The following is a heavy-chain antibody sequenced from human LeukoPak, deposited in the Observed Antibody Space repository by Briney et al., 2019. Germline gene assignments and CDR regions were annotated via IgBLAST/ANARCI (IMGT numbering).Heavy chain of an antibody. Sequence: GGSLRLSCAASGFTFSSYAMSWVRQAPGKGLEWVSAISASGGTTYYADSVKGRFTISRDTSDNTLYLQMNSLRVEDTALYYCAKEALAPAAPGNRFDPWGRGTLVTVSS. J-gene: IGHJ5*02. CDR1: GFTFSSYA. D-gene: IGHD2-2*01. CDR2: ISASGGTT. CDR3: AKEALAPAAPGNRFDP. V-gene: IGHV3-23*01.